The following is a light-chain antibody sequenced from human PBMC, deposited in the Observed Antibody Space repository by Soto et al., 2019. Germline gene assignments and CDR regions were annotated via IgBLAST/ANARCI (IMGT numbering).Light chain of an antibody. CDR2: WAS. CDR3: QQYYSTLT. V-gene: IGKV4-1*01. J-gene: IGKJ4*01. Sequence: DIVMTQSPDSLAVSLGERATINCKSSQSVLYSSNNKNYLAWYQQKPGQPPKLPIYWASTRESGAPDRFSGSGSGTDFPLTISSLQAEDVAVYYCQQYYSTLTFGGGTKVEIK. CDR1: QSVLYSSNNKNY.